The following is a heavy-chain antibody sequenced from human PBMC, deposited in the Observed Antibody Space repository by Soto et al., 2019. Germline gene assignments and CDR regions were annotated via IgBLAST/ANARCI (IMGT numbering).Heavy chain of an antibody. V-gene: IGHV1-3*01. D-gene: IGHD5-18*01. CDR3: ARDLSGYSYGYPDYYYGMDV. Sequence: ASVKVSCNACGYTITSYAMHRVRQAPGQRLEWMGWINAGNGNTKYSQKFQGRVTITRDTSASTAYMELSSLRSEDTAVYYCARDLSGYSYGYPDYYYGMDVWGQGTTVTVSS. CDR1: GYTITSYA. J-gene: IGHJ6*02. CDR2: INAGNGNT.